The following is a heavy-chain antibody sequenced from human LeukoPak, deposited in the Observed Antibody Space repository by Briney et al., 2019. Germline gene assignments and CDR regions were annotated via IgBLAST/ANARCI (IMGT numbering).Heavy chain of an antibody. CDR2: ISYGETNK. CDR3: ARDYCSRTSCLGMDV. D-gene: IGHD2-2*01. Sequence: GGSLRLSCAASGFTFTTYGMHWVRQAPGKGLEWVSAISYGETNKFYADSVKGRFTISRDNSKKTLFLQMNSLRAEDTALYYCARDYCSRTSCLGMDVWGRGTTVTVSS. V-gene: IGHV3-30*19. J-gene: IGHJ6*02. CDR1: GFTFTTYG.